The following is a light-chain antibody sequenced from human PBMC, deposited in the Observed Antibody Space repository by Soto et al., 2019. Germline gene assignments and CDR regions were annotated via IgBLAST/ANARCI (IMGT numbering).Light chain of an antibody. Sequence: DIQLTQSQSFLSASVGDRVTITCRASQDVSRYLAWYQQKPGKAPNLLIYAASTLRSGVPSRFSGSGSETEFTLTISSLQPEDFATYYCQQLNSYVFAFGPGTKVDIK. CDR2: AAS. V-gene: IGKV1-9*01. CDR3: QQLNSYVFA. CDR1: QDVSRY. J-gene: IGKJ3*01.